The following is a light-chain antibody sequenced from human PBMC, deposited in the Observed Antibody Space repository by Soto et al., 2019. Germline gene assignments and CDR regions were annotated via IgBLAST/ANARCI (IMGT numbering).Light chain of an antibody. Sequence: QSVLTQPPSASGSPGQSVTISCTGTSSDVGGYNYVSWYQQYPGRAPKLMIYEVTKRPSGVPDRFPGSKSGNTASLTVSGLQAEDEADYYCSSYAASNNFYFVFGGGTKVTV. CDR2: EVT. V-gene: IGLV2-8*01. J-gene: IGLJ3*02. CDR3: SSYAASNNFYFV. CDR1: SSDVGGYNY.